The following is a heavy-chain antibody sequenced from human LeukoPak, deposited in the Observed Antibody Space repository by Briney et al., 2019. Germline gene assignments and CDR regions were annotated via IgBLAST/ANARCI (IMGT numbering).Heavy chain of an antibody. D-gene: IGHD4-17*01. CDR2: ITAGGGT. Sequence: PGGSLRLSCAASGLTFSNYAMTWVRQAPGKGLKWVSSITAGGGTSYTDSVKGRFTVYRDNSKNTLYLQMNSLRAGDTALYYCAKDPNGDYVGAFDSWGQGTMVTVSS. CDR3: AKDPNGDYVGAFDS. V-gene: IGHV3-23*01. CDR1: GLTFSNYA. J-gene: IGHJ3*01.